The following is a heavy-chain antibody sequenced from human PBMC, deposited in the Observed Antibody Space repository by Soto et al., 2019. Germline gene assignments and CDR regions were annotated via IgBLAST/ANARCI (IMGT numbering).Heavy chain of an antibody. D-gene: IGHD6-6*01. CDR1: GFTFSGSA. Sequence: EVQLVESGGGLVQPGGSLKLSCAASGFTFSGSAMHWIRQASGKGLEWIGRIRSKANNYATEYAASVKGRFTISRDDSKNTSYLQMTSLKYEETAVYYCTSVKRGSSHYWAQGPLVTVSS. V-gene: IGHV3-73*02. CDR2: IRSKANNYAT. CDR3: TSVKRGSSHY. J-gene: IGHJ4*02.